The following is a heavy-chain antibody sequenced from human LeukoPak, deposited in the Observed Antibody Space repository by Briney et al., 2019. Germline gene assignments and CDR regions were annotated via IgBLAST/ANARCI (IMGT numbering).Heavy chain of an antibody. D-gene: IGHD2-15*01. J-gene: IGHJ5*02. Sequence: PSETLSLTCTVSGGSISSYYWSWIRQPPGKGLEWIGRIYSSGSTNYNPSLKSRVTMSVDTSKNQFSLKLSSVTAADTAVYFCAREHPDCSAASCLAPWGQGTLVTVSS. CDR3: AREHPDCSAASCLAP. V-gene: IGHV4-4*07. CDR1: GGSISSYY. CDR2: IYSSGST.